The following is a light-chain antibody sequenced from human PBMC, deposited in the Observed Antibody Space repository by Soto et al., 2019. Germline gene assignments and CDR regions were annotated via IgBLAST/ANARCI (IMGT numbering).Light chain of an antibody. CDR3: QHYGTSVPLT. Sequence: EIVLTQSPGTLSLSPGERATLSCRASQSVSSSYLAWYQQKPGQAPRLLIYGASTRATGIPDRFSGSGSATDFTLTISRLEPEDFAVYYCQHYGTSVPLTFGGGTKVDI. J-gene: IGKJ4*01. CDR2: GAS. V-gene: IGKV3-20*01. CDR1: QSVSSSY.